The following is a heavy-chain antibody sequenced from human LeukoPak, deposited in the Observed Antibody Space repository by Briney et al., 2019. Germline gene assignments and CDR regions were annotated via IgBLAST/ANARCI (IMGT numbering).Heavy chain of an antibody. CDR3: AKDPMVYYYGSGGSVFDY. D-gene: IGHD3-10*01. Sequence: GGSLRLSCVGSGFTFSSYAMSWVRPAPGKGLEWVSAISGSGGSTYYADSVKGRFTISRDNSKNTLYLQMNSLRAEDTAVYYCAKDPMVYYYGSGGSVFDYWGQGTLVTVSS. CDR1: GFTFSSYA. CDR2: ISGSGGST. J-gene: IGHJ4*02. V-gene: IGHV3-23*01.